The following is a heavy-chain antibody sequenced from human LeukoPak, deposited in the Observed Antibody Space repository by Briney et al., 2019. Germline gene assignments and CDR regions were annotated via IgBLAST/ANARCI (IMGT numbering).Heavy chain of an antibody. CDR2: ISSSSSYI. V-gene: IGHV3-21*01. J-gene: IGHJ4*02. D-gene: IGHD2-15*01. CDR1: GFTFSSYS. Sequence: KPGGSLRLSCAASGFTFSSYSMNWVRQAPGKGLEWVSSISSSSSYIYYADSVKGRFTISRDNAKNSLYLQMNSLRAEDTAVYYCARAGYCSGGSCYHDFDYWGQGTLVTVSP. CDR3: ARAGYCSGGSCYHDFDY.